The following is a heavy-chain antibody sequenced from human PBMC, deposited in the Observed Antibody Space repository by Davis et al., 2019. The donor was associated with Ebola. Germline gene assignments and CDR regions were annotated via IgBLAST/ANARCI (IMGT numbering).Heavy chain of an antibody. CDR3: AQRNDIVVEDIYYYYFMDV. J-gene: IGHJ6*03. CDR2: VSHSGST. D-gene: IGHD2-21*01. Sequence: PSETLSLTCAVSGVSVISSKWWTWVRQAPGKGLEWIGEVSHSGSTNKNPSLQSRLTMSVDKSSNHFSLNLRSVTAADTAVYFCAQRNDIVVEDIYYYYFMDVWGKGTAVTVSS. V-gene: IGHV4-4*02. CDR1: GVSVISSKW.